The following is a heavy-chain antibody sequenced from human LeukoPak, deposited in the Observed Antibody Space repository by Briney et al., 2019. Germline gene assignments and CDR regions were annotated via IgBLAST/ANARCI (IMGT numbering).Heavy chain of an antibody. V-gene: IGHV1-46*01. D-gene: IGHD6-25*01. CDR1: GYTFTSYG. CDR2: INPSGGST. J-gene: IGHJ6*02. Sequence: ASVKVSCKASGYTFTSYGISWVRQAPGQGLEWMGIINPSGGSTSYAQKFQGRVTMTRDTSTSTVYMELSSLRSEDTAVYYCARGRPWVAADLYYYYGMDVWGQGTTVTVSS. CDR3: ARGRPWVAADLYYYYGMDV.